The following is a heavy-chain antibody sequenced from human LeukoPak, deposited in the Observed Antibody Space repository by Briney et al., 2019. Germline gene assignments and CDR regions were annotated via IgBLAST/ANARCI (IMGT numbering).Heavy chain of an antibody. Sequence: LETLSLTCAVSGGSISSFYWSWIRLPPGKGLEWIGYISNSGSTNYNPSLKSRVTISVDTSKNQFSLNMRSMTAADTAIYYCAKIGPGYWYFDLWGRGTLVTVSS. CDR1: GGSISSFY. CDR3: AKIGPGYWYFDL. J-gene: IGHJ2*01. V-gene: IGHV4-59*01. D-gene: IGHD2-8*02. CDR2: ISNSGST.